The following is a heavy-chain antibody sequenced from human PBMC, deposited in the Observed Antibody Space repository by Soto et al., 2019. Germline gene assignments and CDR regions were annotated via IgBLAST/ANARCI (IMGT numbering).Heavy chain of an antibody. D-gene: IGHD3-3*02. CDR2: ISAYNGNT. CDR3: ARSRRIDPAIDY. Sequence: ASVKVSCKASGYTFTSYGISWVRQAPGQGLEWMGWISAYNGNTNYAQKLQGRVTMTTDTSTSTANMELRSLRSDDTAVYYCARSRRIDPAIDYWGQGTLVTVSS. V-gene: IGHV1-18*01. J-gene: IGHJ4*02. CDR1: GYTFTSYG.